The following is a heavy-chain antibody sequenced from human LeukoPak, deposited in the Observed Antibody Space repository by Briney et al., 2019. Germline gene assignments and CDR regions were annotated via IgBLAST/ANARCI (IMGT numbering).Heavy chain of an antibody. Sequence: ASVKVSCKASGYTFTAYYIHWVRQAPGQGLEWMGWINPNSGGTNYAQKLQGRVTMTRDTSISTVYMELSSLRSDDTAVYYCARRPDYGDYWGQGTLVTVSS. J-gene: IGHJ4*02. CDR1: GYTFTAYY. V-gene: IGHV1-2*02. CDR3: ARRPDYGDY. CDR2: INPNSGGT.